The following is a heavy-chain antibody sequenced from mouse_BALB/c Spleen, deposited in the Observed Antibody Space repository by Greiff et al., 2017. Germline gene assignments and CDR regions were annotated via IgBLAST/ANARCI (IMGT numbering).Heavy chain of an antibody. J-gene: IGHJ4*01. D-gene: IGHD3-1*01. CDR2: ISSGSSTI. V-gene: IGHV5-17*02. CDR1: GFTFSSFG. Sequence: DVKLVESGGGLVQPGGSRKLSCAASGFTFSSFGMHWVRQAPEKGLEWVAYISSGSSTIYYADTVKGRFTISRDNPKNTLFLQMTSLRSEDTAMYYCARRSPARAEAMDYWGQGTSVTVSS. CDR3: ARRSPARAEAMDY.